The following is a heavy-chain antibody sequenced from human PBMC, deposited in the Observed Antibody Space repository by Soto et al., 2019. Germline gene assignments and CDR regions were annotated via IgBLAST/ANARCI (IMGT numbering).Heavy chain of an antibody. V-gene: IGHV3-23*01. CDR2: ISGSGGST. Sequence: EVQLLESGGGLVQPGGSLRLSCAASGFTFSSYAMSWVRQAPGKGLEWVSAISGSGGSTYYADSVKGRFTISRDNSKNTLYLQMNSLRAEDTAVYYCAKDGEKKGDYVDYSYYGRDVWGQGTTVTVSS. D-gene: IGHD4-17*01. J-gene: IGHJ6*02. CDR1: GFTFSSYA. CDR3: AKDGEKKGDYVDYSYYGRDV.